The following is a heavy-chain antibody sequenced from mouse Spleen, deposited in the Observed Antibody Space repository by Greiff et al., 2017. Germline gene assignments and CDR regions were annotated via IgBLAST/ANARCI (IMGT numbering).Heavy chain of an antibody. CDR3: ARDDRFAY. CDR1: GYTFTSYW. D-gene: IGHD2-12*01. J-gene: IGHJ3*01. Sequence: QVQLQQSGAELVRPGSSVKLSCKASGYTFTSYWMHWVKQRPIQGLEWIGNIDPSDSETHYNQKFKDKATLTADKSSSTAYMQLSSLTYEDSAVYYCARDDRFAYWGQGTLVTVSA. V-gene: IGHV1-52*01. CDR2: IDPSDSET.